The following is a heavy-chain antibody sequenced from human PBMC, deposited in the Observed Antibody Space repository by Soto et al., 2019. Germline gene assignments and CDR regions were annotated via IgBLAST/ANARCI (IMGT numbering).Heavy chain of an antibody. V-gene: IGHV4-4*07. D-gene: IGHD6-13*01. CDR1: GASIDNYH. CDR2: IAPSGNT. Sequence: ASETLSLTCSVSGASIDNYHWSWIRQSAGKGLEWIGRIAPSGNTNYNPSLKGRVTMSVDTSKTHFSLKMRSVTAADTAVYYCARDRSAAGPSNWFDPWGQGTLVTVSS. CDR3: ARDRSAAGPSNWFDP. J-gene: IGHJ5*02.